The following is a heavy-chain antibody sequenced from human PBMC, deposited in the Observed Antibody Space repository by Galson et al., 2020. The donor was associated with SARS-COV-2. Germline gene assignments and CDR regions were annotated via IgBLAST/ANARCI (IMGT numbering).Heavy chain of an antibody. CDR1: GYTFTGYY. CDR2: INPNSGGT. J-gene: IGHJ4*02. CDR3: ARDLSELPGFDY. D-gene: IGHD1-26*01. Sequence: ASVKVSCKASGYTFTGYYMHWVRQAPGQGLEWMGWINPNSGGTNYAQKFQGRVTMTRDTSISTAYMELSRLRSDDTAVYYCARDLSELPGFDYWGQGTLVTVSS. V-gene: IGHV1-2*02.